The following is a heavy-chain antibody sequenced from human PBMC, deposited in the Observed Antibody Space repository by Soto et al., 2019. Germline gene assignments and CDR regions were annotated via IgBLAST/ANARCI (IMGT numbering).Heavy chain of an antibody. D-gene: IGHD1-7*01. Sequence: SETLSLTCTVSGGSISSGGYYWSWIRQHPGKGLEWIGYIYYSGSTYYNPSLKSRVTISVDTSKNQFSLKLSSVTAADTAVYYCARSQLELRGWFDPWGQGTLVTVYS. V-gene: IGHV4-31*03. J-gene: IGHJ5*02. CDR3: ARSQLELRGWFDP. CDR2: IYYSGST. CDR1: GGSISSGGYY.